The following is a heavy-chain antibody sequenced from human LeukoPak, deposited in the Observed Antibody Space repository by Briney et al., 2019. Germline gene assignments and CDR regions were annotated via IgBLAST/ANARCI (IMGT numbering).Heavy chain of an antibody. Sequence: GGSLRLSCAASGFTFSDYYMSWIRQAPGKGLEWVSYISSSGTTIYYADSVKGRFTISRDNGQSSLYLQMNSLRAEDTAVYYCARATYDSSAVDAFDIWGQGTMVTVSP. CDR3: ARATYDSSAVDAFDI. CDR1: GFTFSDYY. J-gene: IGHJ3*02. CDR2: ISSSGTTI. V-gene: IGHV3-11*01. D-gene: IGHD3-22*01.